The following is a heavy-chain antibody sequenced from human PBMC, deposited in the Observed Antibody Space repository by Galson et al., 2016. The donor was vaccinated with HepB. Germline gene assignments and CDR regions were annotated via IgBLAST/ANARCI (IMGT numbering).Heavy chain of an antibody. CDR3: ARMRYSSGWLDGFDI. CDR1: GFLFSTYS. D-gene: IGHD6-19*01. Sequence: SLRLSCAASGFLFSTYSMNWVRQAPGKGLEWVSSISGGSAYRYYADSVKGRFTISRDNAKKSLYLQMNSLRAEDTAVYYCARMRYSSGWLDGFDIWGQGTMVTVSS. CDR2: ISGGSAYR. V-gene: IGHV3-21*01. J-gene: IGHJ3*02.